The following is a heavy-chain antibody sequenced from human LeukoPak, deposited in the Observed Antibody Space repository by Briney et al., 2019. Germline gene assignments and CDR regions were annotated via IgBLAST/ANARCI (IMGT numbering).Heavy chain of an antibody. D-gene: IGHD5-12*01. CDR3: VCRMATIDF. CDR2: INDNGGST. J-gene: IGHJ4*02. Sequence: GGSLRLSCSASGLTFSSYSMHGVRQAPGKGLEYVSAINDNGGSTYYADSVKGRFTISRDNSNSTLYLQMSSLRAEDTALYYCVCRMATIDFWRQGTLVTVSS. CDR1: GLTFSSYS. V-gene: IGHV3-64D*06.